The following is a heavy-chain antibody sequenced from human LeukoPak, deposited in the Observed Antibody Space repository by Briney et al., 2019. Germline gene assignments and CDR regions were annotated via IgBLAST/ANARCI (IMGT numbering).Heavy chain of an antibody. CDR1: GFTFSSYS. V-gene: IGHV3-21*01. CDR2: LNSSSSYI. CDR3: ARDPALVAATPYYFDY. Sequence: GGSLRLSCAASGFTFSSYSMKWVRQAPGKGLGWVSSLNSSSSYIYYADSVKGRFIISRDNAKNSLYLQMNSLRAEDTAVYYCARDPALVAATPYYFDYWGQGTLVTVSS. J-gene: IGHJ4*02. D-gene: IGHD2-15*01.